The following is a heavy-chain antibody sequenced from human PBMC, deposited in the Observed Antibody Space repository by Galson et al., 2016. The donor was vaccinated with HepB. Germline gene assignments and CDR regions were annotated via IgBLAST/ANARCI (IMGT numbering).Heavy chain of an antibody. CDR3: ARDNGEDDSRGYYDY. V-gene: IGHV1-69*13. J-gene: IGHJ4*02. CDR2: IIPIFGTA. CDR1: GGIFSSYA. Sequence: SVKVSCKASGGIFSSYAISWVRQAPGQGLEWMGRIIPIFGTANYAQKFQGGVTITADESTSTAYMELSSLRSEDTAVYYCARDNGEDDSRGYYDYWGQGALVTVSS. D-gene: IGHD3-22*01.